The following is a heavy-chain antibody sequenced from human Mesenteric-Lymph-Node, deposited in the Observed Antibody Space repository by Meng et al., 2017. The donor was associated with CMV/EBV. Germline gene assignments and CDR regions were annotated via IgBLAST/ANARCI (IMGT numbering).Heavy chain of an antibody. CDR2: IIAYNGNT. V-gene: IGHV1-18*04. J-gene: IGHJ5*02. D-gene: IGHD3-22*01. CDR3: TRALVVINSVWFDP. CDR1: GYTFTGYY. Sequence: ASVKVSCKASGYTFTGYYMHWVRQAPGQGLEWMGWIIAYNGNTNYAQKLQGRVTMTTDTSTSTAYMELRSLRSDDTAVYYCTRALVVINSVWFDPWGQGTLVTVSS.